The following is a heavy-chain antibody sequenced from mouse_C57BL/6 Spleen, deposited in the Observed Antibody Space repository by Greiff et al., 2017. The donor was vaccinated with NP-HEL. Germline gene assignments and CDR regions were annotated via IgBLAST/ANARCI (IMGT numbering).Heavy chain of an antibody. D-gene: IGHD3-3*01. V-gene: IGHV1-63*01. CDR3: ARSGTGSPFDY. CDR2: IYPGGGYT. Sequence: VKLMESGAELVRPGTSVKMSCKASGYTFTNYWIGWAKQRPGHGLEWIGDIYPGGGYTNYNEKFKGKATLTADKSSSTAYMQFSSLTSEDSAIYYCARSGTGSPFDYWGQGTTLTVSS. CDR1: GYTFTNYW. J-gene: IGHJ2*01.